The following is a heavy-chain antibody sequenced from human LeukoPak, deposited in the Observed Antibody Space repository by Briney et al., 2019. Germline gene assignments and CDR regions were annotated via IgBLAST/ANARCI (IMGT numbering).Heavy chain of an antibody. V-gene: IGHV3-23*01. CDR1: GFTFSSYA. CDR2: VIDNGGFT. J-gene: IGHJ4*02. CDR3: ARGYSAYATCFDY. D-gene: IGHD5-12*01. Sequence: GGSLRLSCAASGFTFSSYAITWVRQAPGKGLEWVSTVIDNGGFTYYADSVKGRFTISRDNSKGALYLQMNSLRVEDTAVYYCARGYSAYATCFDYWGQGTLVTVSS.